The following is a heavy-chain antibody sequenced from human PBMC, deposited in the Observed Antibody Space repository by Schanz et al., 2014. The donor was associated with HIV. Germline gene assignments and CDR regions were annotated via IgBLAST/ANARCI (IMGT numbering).Heavy chain of an antibody. J-gene: IGHJ5*02. CDR3: ARDYHWNWFDP. CDR1: GFTFSNYA. Sequence: LESGGGLVQPGGSLRLSCAASGFTFSNYAMTWVRQAPGKGLEMVANMNQDGSRKYYVDSVKGRFTISRDNAANSLFLQMNSLRAEDTAVYYCARDYHWNWFDPWGQGTLVTVSS. CDR2: MNQDGSRK. V-gene: IGHV3-7*01. D-gene: IGHD1-20*01.